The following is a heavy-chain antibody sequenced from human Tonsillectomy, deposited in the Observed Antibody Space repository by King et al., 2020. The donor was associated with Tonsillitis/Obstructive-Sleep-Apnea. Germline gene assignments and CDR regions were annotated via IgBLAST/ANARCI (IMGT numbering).Heavy chain of an antibody. Sequence: VQLVESGGGLVQPGGSLRLSCAASGFTFSSYEMNWVRQAPGKGLEWVSYFSSSASTIYYADSVKGRFTISTDNAKNSLYLQMNSLRAEDTAVYYCARGRXXTXXXTSYXYYYXXVWXXGTTVTV. D-gene: IGHD4-11*01. CDR2: FSSSASTI. V-gene: IGHV3-48*03. CDR3: ARGRXXTXXXTSYXYYYXXV. CDR1: GFTFSSYE. J-gene: IGHJ6*03.